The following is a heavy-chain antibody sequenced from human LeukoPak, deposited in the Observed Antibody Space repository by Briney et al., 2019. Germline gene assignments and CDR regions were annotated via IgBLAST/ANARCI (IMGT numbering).Heavy chain of an antibody. J-gene: IGHJ4*02. CDR3: ARDHYYYDSSGYDY. V-gene: IGHV1-69*05. CDR2: IIPIFGTA. D-gene: IGHD3-22*01. CDR1: GGAFSSYA. Sequence: SVKVSCTASGGAFSSYAISWVRQAPGQGLEWMGRIIPIFGTANYAQKFQGRVTITTDESTSTAYMELSSLRSEDTAVYYCARDHYYYDSSGYDYWGQGTLVTVSS.